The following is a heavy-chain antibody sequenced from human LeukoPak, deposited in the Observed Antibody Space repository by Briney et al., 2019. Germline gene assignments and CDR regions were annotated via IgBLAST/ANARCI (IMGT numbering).Heavy chain of an antibody. V-gene: IGHV3-23*01. D-gene: IGHD3-22*01. CDR1: GFTFSNHA. CDR2: ITGNALNT. CDR3: AKLQDFYDNSGYSYFDN. J-gene: IGHJ4*02. Sequence: PGGSLRLSCAASGFTFSNHAMSWVRQAPGKGLEWVSSITGNALNTYHADFIKGRFTISRDDSKNTLYLHLSSLRVEDTAVYYCAKLQDFYDNSGYSYFDNWGQGTLVTVSS.